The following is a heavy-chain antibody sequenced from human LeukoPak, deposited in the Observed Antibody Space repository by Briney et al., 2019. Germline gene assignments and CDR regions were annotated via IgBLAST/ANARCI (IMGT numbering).Heavy chain of an antibody. CDR1: GVSISSYY. V-gene: IGHV4-59*01. J-gene: IGHJ4*02. D-gene: IGHD3-16*01. CDR2: IYYSGST. Sequence: KPSETLSLTCTVSGVSISSYYWSWLRQPPGKGLEWIGYIYYSGSTNYNPSLKSRVTISVDTSKNQFSLKLSSVTAADTAVYYCARMPITFSMSYYFDYWGQGTLVTVSS. CDR3: ARMPITFSMSYYFDY.